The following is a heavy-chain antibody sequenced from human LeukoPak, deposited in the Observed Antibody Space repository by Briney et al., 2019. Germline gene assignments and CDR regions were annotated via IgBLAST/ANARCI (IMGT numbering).Heavy chain of an antibody. CDR2: VDHLGRT. D-gene: IGHD4-17*01. CDR3: ARGRYGDHFDPVPVDV. V-gene: IGHV4-34*01. CDR1: GGSFNGFY. J-gene: IGHJ3*01. Sequence: SETLSLTCAVYGGSFNGFYWTWIRQPPGKSLEWLGEVDHLGRTNYRPSLKSRLSISVDTSKHQFSLKLDSVTAADTAVYYCARGRYGDHFDPVPVDVWGQGTLDTVSS.